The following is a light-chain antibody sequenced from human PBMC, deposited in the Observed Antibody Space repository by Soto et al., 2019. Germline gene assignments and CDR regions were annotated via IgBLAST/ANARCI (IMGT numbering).Light chain of an antibody. J-gene: IGKJ2*01. CDR2: GAS. V-gene: IGKV3-15*01. CDR1: QSISNN. CDR3: QQYNYWPYT. Sequence: EIVMTQSPDTLSVSPGESATLSCRARQSISNNLAWYQQKPGQAPRLLLYGASTRTTGIPARFSGSGSGTEFTLTISSLQSEDFAVYYCQQYNYWPYTFAQGTKLEI.